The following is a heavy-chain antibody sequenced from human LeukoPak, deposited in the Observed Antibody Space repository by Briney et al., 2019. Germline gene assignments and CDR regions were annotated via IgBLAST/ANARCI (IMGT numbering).Heavy chain of an antibody. Sequence: PGRSLRLSCAASGFTFDDYAMHWVRQAPGKGLEWVAGISWSSGNIGYADSVKGRFTISRDNAENSLHLQMISLRTEDTALYFCARDAWRRAFNYGMGVWGQGTTVAVSS. V-gene: IGHV3-9*01. D-gene: IGHD5-12*01. J-gene: IGHJ6*02. CDR3: ARDAWRRAFNYGMGV. CDR2: ISWSSGNI. CDR1: GFTFDDYA.